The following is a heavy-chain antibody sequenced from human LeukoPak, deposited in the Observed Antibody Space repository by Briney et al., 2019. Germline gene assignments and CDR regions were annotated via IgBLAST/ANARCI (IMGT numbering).Heavy chain of an antibody. CDR3: ARDGMATTVRAFDY. Sequence: PGGSLRLSCAASGFTFSSYAMSWVRQAPGKGLEWVSAISGSGGSTYYADSVKGRFTISRDNAKNSLYLQMNSLRAEDTAVYYCARDGMATTVRAFDYWGQGTLVTVSS. CDR2: ISGSGGST. J-gene: IGHJ4*02. V-gene: IGHV3-23*01. D-gene: IGHD5-24*01. CDR1: GFTFSSYA.